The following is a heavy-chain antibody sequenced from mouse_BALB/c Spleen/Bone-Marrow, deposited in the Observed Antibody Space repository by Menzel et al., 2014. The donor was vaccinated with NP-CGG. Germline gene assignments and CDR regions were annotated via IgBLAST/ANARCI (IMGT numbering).Heavy chain of an antibody. CDR1: GFNIKDTY. CDR3: ASYRLRTYSDY. CDR2: IDPANGNT. D-gene: IGHD2-14*01. J-gene: IGHJ2*01. V-gene: IGHV14-3*02. Sequence: EVQLQQSGAELVKPGASVRLSCTASGFNIKDTYIHWVKQRPEQGLEWIGRIDPANGNTKYDPKFQGKATITADTSSNTAYLQLSSLTAEDTAVYYCASYRLRTYSDYWGQGTTLTVSS.